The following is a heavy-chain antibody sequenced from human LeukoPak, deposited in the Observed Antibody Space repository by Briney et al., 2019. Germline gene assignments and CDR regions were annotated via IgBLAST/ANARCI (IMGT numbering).Heavy chain of an antibody. CDR1: GFTFSSYA. Sequence: GGSLRLSCAASGFTFSSYAMSWVRQAPGKGLEWASAISGSGDSTYYADSVKGRFTISRDNSKNTLYLQMNSLRAEDTAVYYCAKDKEEADFDYWGQGTLVTVSS. CDR2: ISGSGDST. J-gene: IGHJ4*02. CDR3: AKDKEEADFDY. V-gene: IGHV3-23*01.